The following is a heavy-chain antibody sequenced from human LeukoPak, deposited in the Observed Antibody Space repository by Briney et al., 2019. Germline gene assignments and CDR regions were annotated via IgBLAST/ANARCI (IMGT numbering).Heavy chain of an antibody. CDR3: AKDGDTIFGVVLDFDY. Sequence: PGRSLRLSCAASGFTFSSYAMHWVRQAPGKGLEWVAVISYDGSNKYYADSVKGRFTISRDNSKNTLYLQMNSLRAEDTAVYYCAKDGDTIFGVVLDFDYWGQGTLVTVSS. D-gene: IGHD3-3*01. CDR1: GFTFSSYA. CDR2: ISYDGSNK. V-gene: IGHV3-30-3*01. J-gene: IGHJ4*02.